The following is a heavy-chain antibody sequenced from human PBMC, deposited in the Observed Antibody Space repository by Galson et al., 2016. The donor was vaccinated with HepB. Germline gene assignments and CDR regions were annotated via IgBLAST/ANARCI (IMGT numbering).Heavy chain of an antibody. CDR2: VDWDDEQ. V-gene: IGHV2-70*01. CDR3: ARAAFKTEYSSSESSGFFYFDY. J-gene: IGHJ4*02. Sequence: PALVKPTQTLTLTCTFSGFSLNTTGMCVSWIRQPPGQALEWLAAVDWDDEQYYSRSLKTRLTISKDTSKNEVVLTMTYMDPADAATYYCARAAFKTEYSSSESSGFFYFDYWGQGAQVTVSS. D-gene: IGHD3-22*01. CDR1: GFSLNTTGMC.